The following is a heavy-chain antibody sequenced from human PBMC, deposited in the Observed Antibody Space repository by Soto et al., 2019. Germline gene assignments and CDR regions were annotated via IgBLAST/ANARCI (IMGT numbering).Heavy chain of an antibody. V-gene: IGHV2-5*02. J-gene: IGHJ4*02. CDR2: IYWDDDK. Sequence: SGPTLVNPAQTLTLTCTFSGFSLSTSGVGVGWIRQPPGKALEWLALIYWDDDKRYSPSLKSRLTITKDTSKNQVVLTMTNMDPVDTATYYCAHIRAAVSPSNFDYWGQGTLVTVSS. CDR3: AHIRAAVSPSNFDY. D-gene: IGHD3-10*01. CDR1: GFSLSTSGVG.